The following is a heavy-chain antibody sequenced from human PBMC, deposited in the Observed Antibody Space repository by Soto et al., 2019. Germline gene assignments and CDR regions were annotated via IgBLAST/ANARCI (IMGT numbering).Heavy chain of an antibody. V-gene: IGHV3-23*01. CDR2: ISGSGGST. CDR3: AKAPRIVVVISYFDY. Sequence: GGPLRLSCAASEYIHRNYWMKWVRQAPGKGLEWVSAISGSGGSTYYADSVKGRFTISRDNSKNTLYLQMNSLRAEDTAVYYCAKAPRIVVVISYFDYWGQGTLVTVSS. D-gene: IGHD3-22*01. CDR1: EYIHRNYW. J-gene: IGHJ4*02.